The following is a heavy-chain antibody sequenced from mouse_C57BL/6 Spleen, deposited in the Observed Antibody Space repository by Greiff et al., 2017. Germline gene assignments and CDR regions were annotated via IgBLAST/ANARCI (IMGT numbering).Heavy chain of an antibody. Sequence: EVNVVESGGGLVKPGGSLKLSCAASGFTFSAYGMHWVRQAPEKGLEWVAYISSGSSTIYYADTVKGRFTISRDNAKNTLFLQMTSLRSEDTAMYYCARGSNLWYFDVWGTGTTVTVSS. CDR3: ARGSNLWYFDV. V-gene: IGHV5-17*01. D-gene: IGHD2-5*01. CDR1: GFTFSAYG. CDR2: ISSGSSTI. J-gene: IGHJ1*03.